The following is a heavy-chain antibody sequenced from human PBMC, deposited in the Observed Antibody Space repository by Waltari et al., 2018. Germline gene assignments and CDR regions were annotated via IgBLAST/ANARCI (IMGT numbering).Heavy chain of an antibody. CDR1: GFTVSSNY. CDR3: AREVVVVVPAAILYYGMDV. J-gene: IGHJ6*02. D-gene: IGHD2-2*01. Sequence: EVQLVESGGGLIQPGGSLRLSCAASGFTVSSNYMSWVRQAPGKGLEWVSVIYSGGSTYYADSEKGRFNISRDNSKNTLYLQMNSLRAEDTAVYYCAREVVVVVPAAILYYGMDVWGQGTTVTVSS. V-gene: IGHV3-53*01. CDR2: IYSGGST.